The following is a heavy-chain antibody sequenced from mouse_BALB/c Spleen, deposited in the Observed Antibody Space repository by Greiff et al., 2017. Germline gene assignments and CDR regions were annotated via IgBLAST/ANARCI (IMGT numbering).Heavy chain of an antibody. J-gene: IGHJ4*01. Sequence: VKLQESGPGLVQPSQSLSITCTVSGFSLTSYGVHWVRQSPGKGLEWLGVIWSGGSTDYNAAFISRLSISKDNSKSQVFFKMNSLQANDTAIYYCARNAIHYYGYDYYAMDYWGQGTSVTVSS. D-gene: IGHD1-2*01. V-gene: IGHV2-2*02. CDR1: GFSLTSYG. CDR3: ARNAIHYYGYDYYAMDY. CDR2: IWSGGST.